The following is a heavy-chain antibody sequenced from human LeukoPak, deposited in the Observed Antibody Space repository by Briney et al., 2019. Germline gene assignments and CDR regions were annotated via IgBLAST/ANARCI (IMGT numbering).Heavy chain of an antibody. CDR2: INYRGST. J-gene: IGHJ3*02. Sequence: SQTLSLTCTVSGGSISSPHYYWSWLRHPPGKGLQWIGYINYRGSTDYNSPLKCRVSMSIDTSKNQFSLNLTSVTDADTAVYYCARTRTDGFDIWGQGTTVAVSS. CDR1: GGSISSPHYY. V-gene: IGHV4-30-4*01. CDR3: ARTRTDGFDI. D-gene: IGHD1-1*01.